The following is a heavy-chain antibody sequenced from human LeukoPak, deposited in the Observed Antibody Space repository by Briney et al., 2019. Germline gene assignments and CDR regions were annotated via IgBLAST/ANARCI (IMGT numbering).Heavy chain of an antibody. J-gene: IGHJ4*02. D-gene: IGHD3-9*01. V-gene: IGHV3-33*01. CDR2: IWYDGSNK. Sequence: GRSLRLSCAASGFTFSSYGMHWVRQAPGKGLEWVAVIWYDGSNKYYADSVKGRFTISRDNSKNTLYLQMNSLRAEDTAVYYCARDYRFYDILTGYFDYWGQGTLVTVSS. CDR3: ARDYRFYDILTGYFDY. CDR1: GFTFSSYG.